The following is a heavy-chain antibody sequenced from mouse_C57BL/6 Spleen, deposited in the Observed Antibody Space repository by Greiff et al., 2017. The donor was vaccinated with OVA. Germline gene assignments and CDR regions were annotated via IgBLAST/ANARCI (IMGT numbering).Heavy chain of an antibody. J-gene: IGHJ4*01. V-gene: IGHV1-26*01. CDR3: ARKWLLRDYYAMDD. CDR2: INPNNGGT. D-gene: IGHD2-3*01. Sequence: VQLQQSGPELVKPGASVKISCKASGYTFTDYYMNWVKQSHGKSLEWIGDINPNNGGTSYNQKFKGKATLTVDKSSSTAYMELRSLTSEDAAVYYCARKWLLRDYYAMDDWGQGTSVTVSS. CDR1: GYTFTDYY.